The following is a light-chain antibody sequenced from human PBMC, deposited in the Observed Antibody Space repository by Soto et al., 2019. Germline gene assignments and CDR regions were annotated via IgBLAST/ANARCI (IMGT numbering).Light chain of an antibody. CDR2: EVT. Sequence: QSALTQPASVSGSPGQSITISCTGTSSDIGGYIYVSWYQHYPDKAPKLIIYEVTNRPSGVSNRFSGSKSGNTASLTISGLQAEDESIYYCSSYTRNNTWVFGGGTKLTVL. V-gene: IGLV2-14*01. CDR1: SSDIGGYIY. CDR3: SSYTRNNTWV. J-gene: IGLJ3*02.